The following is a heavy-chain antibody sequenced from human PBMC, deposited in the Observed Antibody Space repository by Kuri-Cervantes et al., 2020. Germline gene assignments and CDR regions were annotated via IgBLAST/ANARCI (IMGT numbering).Heavy chain of an antibody. J-gene: IGHJ4*02. CDR3: AIGSMPARRVDY. V-gene: IGHV3-48*01. CDR1: GFTFSTYS. Sequence: GGSLRLSCAASGFTFSTYSMNWVRQAPGKGLEWVSYISGSGSTIDYAGSVKGRFTISRDNAKNSLYLQMNSLRAEDTAVYYCAIGSMPARRVDYWGQGSLVTVSS. D-gene: IGHD6-6*01. CDR2: ISGSGSTI.